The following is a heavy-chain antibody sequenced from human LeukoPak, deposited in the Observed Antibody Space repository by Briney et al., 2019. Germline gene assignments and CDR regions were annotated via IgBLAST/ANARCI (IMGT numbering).Heavy chain of an antibody. CDR1: GFTFSSYA. V-gene: IGHV3-23*01. D-gene: IGHD2-15*01. J-gene: IGHJ5*02. Sequence: PGGSLRLSCAASGFTFSSYAMSWVRQAPGKGLEWVSAISGSGGNTYYADSVKGRFTISRNNSKNTLYVQMNSLRAEDTVVYYCAKVRCSGGSCYPNWFDPWGQGTLVTVSS. CDR2: ISGSGGNT. CDR3: AKVRCSGGSCYPNWFDP.